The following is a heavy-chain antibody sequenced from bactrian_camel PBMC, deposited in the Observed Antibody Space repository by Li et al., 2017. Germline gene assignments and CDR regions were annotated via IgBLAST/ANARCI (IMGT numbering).Heavy chain of an antibody. Sequence: QVQLVESGGGLVQPGGSLRLSCVASGFNIRNHWMWWVRQAPGKEREGVAVFLAGGGSTFYADSVKGRFTVSQDNAKNTVYLQMNSLKSEDTALYYCTRETQWVGYHEMAEYWGQGTQVTVS. CDR2: FLAGGGST. D-gene: IGHD5*01. J-gene: IGHJ4*01. CDR3: TRETQWVGYHEMAEY. V-gene: IGHV3S1*01. CDR1: GFNIRNHW.